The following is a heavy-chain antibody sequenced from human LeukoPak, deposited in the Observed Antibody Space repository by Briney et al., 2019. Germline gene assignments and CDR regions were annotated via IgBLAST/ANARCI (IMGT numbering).Heavy chain of an antibody. Sequence: PSETLSLTCAVSCGCISRCYWSWFRQPAGKGLEWIGRIYTSGSTNYNPSLKSRVTMSVDTSKNQFSLKLSSVTAADTAVYYCASGLNDYGDSSLDYWGQGTLVTVSS. D-gene: IGHD4-17*01. V-gene: IGHV4-4*07. CDR2: IYTSGST. CDR3: ASGLNDYGDSSLDY. J-gene: IGHJ4*02. CDR1: CGCISRCY.